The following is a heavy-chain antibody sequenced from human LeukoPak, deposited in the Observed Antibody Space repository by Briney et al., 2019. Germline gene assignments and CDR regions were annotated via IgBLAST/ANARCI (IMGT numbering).Heavy chain of an antibody. V-gene: IGHV4-34*01. Sequence: SETLSLTCTVSGGSISSYYWSWIRQPPGKGLEWIGEINHSGSTNYNPSLKSRVTISVDTSKNQFSLKLSSVTAADTAVYYCARGDFWSGYYLPFDYWGQGTLVTVSS. CDR3: ARGDFWSGYYLPFDY. J-gene: IGHJ4*02. CDR2: INHSGST. CDR1: GGSISSYY. D-gene: IGHD3-3*01.